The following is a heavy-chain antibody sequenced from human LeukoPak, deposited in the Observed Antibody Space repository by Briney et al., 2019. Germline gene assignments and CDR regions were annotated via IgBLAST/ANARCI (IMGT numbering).Heavy chain of an antibody. D-gene: IGHD5-12*01. CDR2: INSNGSST. CDR3: AKGGATICDN. V-gene: IGHV3-74*01. CDR1: GFTFTNYW. J-gene: IGHJ4*02. Sequence: GGSLRLSRAASGFTFTNYWMHWVRQSPGKGLVWVSRINSNGSSTSYADSVKGRFTISRDNAKNTLHLQMTSLRAEDTALYYCAKGGATICDNWGQATLVTVSS.